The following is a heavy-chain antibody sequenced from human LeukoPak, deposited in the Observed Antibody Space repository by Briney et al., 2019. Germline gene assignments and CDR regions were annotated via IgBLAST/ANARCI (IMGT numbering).Heavy chain of an antibody. CDR2: IYPGDSDT. CDR1: GYSFTSYW. Sequence: GESLKISCKGSGYSFTSYWIGWVRQMPGKGLEWMGIIYPGDSDTRYSPSFQGQVTISADKSISTAYLQWSSLKASDTAMYYCARHGIAYGDYSYYYMDVWGKGTTVTVSS. CDR3: ARHGIAYGDYSYYYMDV. V-gene: IGHV5-51*01. J-gene: IGHJ6*03. D-gene: IGHD4-17*01.